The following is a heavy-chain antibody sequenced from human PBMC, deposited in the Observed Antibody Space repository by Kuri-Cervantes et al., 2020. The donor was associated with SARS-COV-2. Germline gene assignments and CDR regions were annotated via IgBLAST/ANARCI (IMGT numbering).Heavy chain of an antibody. D-gene: IGHD1-1*01. V-gene: IGHV4-31*03. CDR2: VYYSGDT. Sequence: SETLSLTCTVSGDSISSSGYYWNWIRQHPGKGLEWIGYVYYSGDTYYNPSLKSRVSISAQTSQNQFSLRLTSVTAADTAVYYCASRDADNISSDAFDIWGQGTMVTVSS. J-gene: IGHJ3*02. CDR1: GDSISSSGYY. CDR3: ASRDADNISSDAFDI.